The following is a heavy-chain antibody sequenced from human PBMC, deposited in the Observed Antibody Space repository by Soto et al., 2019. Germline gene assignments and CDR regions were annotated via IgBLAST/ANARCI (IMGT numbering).Heavy chain of an antibody. D-gene: IGHD2-2*01. V-gene: IGHV3-30*18. CDR2: ISYDGSNK. Sequence: GGSLRLSCAASGFTFSSYGMHWVRQAPGKGLEWVAVISYDGSNKYYADSVKGRFTISRDNSKNTLYLQMNSLRAEDTAVYYCAKSEKYCISTSCYGGGYYFDYWGQGTLVTVSS. CDR3: AKSEKYCISTSCYGGGYYFDY. CDR1: GFTFSSYG. J-gene: IGHJ4*02.